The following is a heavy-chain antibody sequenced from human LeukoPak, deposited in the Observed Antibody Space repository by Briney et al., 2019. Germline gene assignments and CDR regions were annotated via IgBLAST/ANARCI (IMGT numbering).Heavy chain of an antibody. CDR1: GGSISSSNW. Sequence: PSGTLSLTCAVSGGSISSSNWWSWVRQPPGKGLEWIGEIYHSGSTNYNPSLKSRVTISVDTSKNQFSLKLSSVTAADTAVYYCARDSPYYDFWSVPNGNWFDPWGQGTLVTVSS. V-gene: IGHV4-4*02. D-gene: IGHD3-3*01. CDR2: IYHSGST. J-gene: IGHJ5*02. CDR3: ARDSPYYDFWSVPNGNWFDP.